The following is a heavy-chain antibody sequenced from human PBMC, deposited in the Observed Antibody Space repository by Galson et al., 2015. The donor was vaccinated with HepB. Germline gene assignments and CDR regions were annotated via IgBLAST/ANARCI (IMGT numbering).Heavy chain of an antibody. Sequence: SLRLSCAASGFTFSSYAMSWVRQAPGKGLEWASAISGSGGSTYYADSVKGRFTISRDNSKNTLYLQMNSLRAEDTAVYYCAKDRRIAVAGAKHNWFDPWGQGTLVTVSS. D-gene: IGHD6-19*01. V-gene: IGHV3-23*01. CDR2: ISGSGGST. CDR1: GFTFSSYA. J-gene: IGHJ5*02. CDR3: AKDRRIAVAGAKHNWFDP.